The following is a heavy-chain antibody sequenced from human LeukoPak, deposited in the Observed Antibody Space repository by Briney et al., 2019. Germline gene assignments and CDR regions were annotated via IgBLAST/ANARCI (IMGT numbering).Heavy chain of an antibody. CDR3: ARDGPIGP. V-gene: IGHV4-59*01. Sequence: PSETLSLTCTVSIGAFCIIFWSCVREPPGKGLECSGYVYSSGGANYNPSLNSRVTMSVDTSTTQFPLRLNAVAPADPAVYYCARDGPIGPWGQGTLVTVSS. J-gene: IGHJ4*02. D-gene: IGHD2-15*01. CDR2: VYSSGGA. CDR1: IGAFCIIF.